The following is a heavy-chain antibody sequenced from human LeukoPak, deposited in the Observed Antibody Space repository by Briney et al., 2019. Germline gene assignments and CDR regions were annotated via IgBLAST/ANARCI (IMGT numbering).Heavy chain of an antibody. CDR1: GGSFSGFY. CDR2: INQPGKPNNNPSLT. J-gene: IGHJ6*03. CDR3: ARVRHDPLEYGYYMDV. Sequence: PSETLSLNCGVDGGSFSGFYWSWIRQTPGKGLDGFGDINQPGKPNNNPSLTDYNPSLKSRVTISVDSSKNELSLKVTSVTAADTGVYYCARVRHDPLEYGYYMDVWGRGATVTVS. V-gene: IGHV4-34*01. D-gene: IGHD3-3*01.